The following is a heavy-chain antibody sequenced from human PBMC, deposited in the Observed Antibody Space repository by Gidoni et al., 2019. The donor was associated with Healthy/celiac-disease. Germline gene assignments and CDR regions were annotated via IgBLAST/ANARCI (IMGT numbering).Heavy chain of an antibody. V-gene: IGHV3-30-3*01. CDR2: ISYDGSNK. D-gene: IGHD6-6*01. CDR3: ARDRIAAPYYYYYGMDV. CDR1: GFPFSSYA. J-gene: IGHJ6*02. Sequence: QVQLVESGGGVVQPGRSLRLSCAASGFPFSSYAMHWVRQAPGKGLEWVAVISYDGSNKYYADSVKGRFTISRDNSKNTLYLQMNSLRAEDTAVYYCARDRIAAPYYYYYGMDVWGQGTTVTVSS.